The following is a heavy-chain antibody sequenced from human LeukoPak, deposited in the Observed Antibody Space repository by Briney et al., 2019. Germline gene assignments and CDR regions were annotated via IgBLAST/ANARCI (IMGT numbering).Heavy chain of an antibody. V-gene: IGHV5-10-1*04. J-gene: IGHJ4*02. CDR3: VRLFRGGTWLQLDAY. CDR2: IDPSDSYT. D-gene: IGHD5-24*01. Sequence: LGESLQISCKGSGYSFTSYWISWVRQMPGKGLEWMGRIDPSDSYTNYSPSFQGQVTMSADKSITTAYLQWSSLKASDTAMYYCVRLFRGGTWLQLDAYWGQGTLVTVSS. CDR1: GYSFTSYW.